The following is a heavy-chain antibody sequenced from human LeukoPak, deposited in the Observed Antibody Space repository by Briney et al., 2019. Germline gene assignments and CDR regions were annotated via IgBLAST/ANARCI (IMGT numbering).Heavy chain of an antibody. CDR2: INRNGDST. CDR3: ARGFRNGPFDC. J-gene: IGHJ4*02. Sequence: GGSLRLSCEASGFTFDDYGMSWVRQRPGKGLEWVSGINRNGDSTDYADSVKGRFTISRDNAKNSHFLQMNSLEVEDTALYYCARGFRNGPFDCWGQGTLVTLSS. CDR1: GFTFDDYG. V-gene: IGHV3-20*04. D-gene: IGHD2-8*01.